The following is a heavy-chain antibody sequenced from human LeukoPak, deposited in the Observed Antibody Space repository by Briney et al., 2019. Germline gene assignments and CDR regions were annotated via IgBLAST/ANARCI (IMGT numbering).Heavy chain of an antibody. Sequence: GGSLRLSCAASGFTFSTYAMYWVRRAPGKGLEYVSAISGNGVSTHYATSVKGRFTISRDNSKNTLYLQMGSLRAEDMAVYYCARDASDIVVVPAAVGPFDLWGQGTLVTVSS. CDR2: ISGNGVST. CDR1: GFTFSTYA. D-gene: IGHD2-2*01. CDR3: ARDASDIVVVPAAVGPFDL. V-gene: IGHV3-64*01. J-gene: IGHJ4*02.